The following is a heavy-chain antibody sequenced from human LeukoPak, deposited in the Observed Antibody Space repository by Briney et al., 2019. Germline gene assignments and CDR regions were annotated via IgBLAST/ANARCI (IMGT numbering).Heavy chain of an antibody. CDR2: IYYSGST. V-gene: IGHV4-59*08. D-gene: IGHD1-1*01. CDR3: AARSITWNAFNI. J-gene: IGHJ3*02. Sequence: PSETLSLTCTVSGGSLTGYYWTWIRQPPGKGLVWMGYIYYSGSTKYDPSLKSRVTISIDTSKNQFSLKLSSVTAADTAVYYFAARSITWNAFNIWGQGTMVTVSS. CDR1: GGSLTGYY.